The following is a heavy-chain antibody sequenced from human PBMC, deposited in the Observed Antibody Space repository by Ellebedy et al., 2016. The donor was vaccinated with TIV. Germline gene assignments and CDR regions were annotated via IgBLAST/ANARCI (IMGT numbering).Heavy chain of an antibody. Sequence: AASVQVSCKASGYTFTGYYIHWARQPPGQGLEWMGWINPNTGGTNYAQKFQGRVIMTRDTSISTGYMELSSLRSDDTAVYFCARGRVYGPPSSGLDVWGQGTTVTVSS. V-gene: IGHV1-2*02. D-gene: IGHD6-13*01. J-gene: IGHJ6*02. CDR2: INPNTGGT. CDR1: GYTFTGYY. CDR3: ARGRVYGPPSSGLDV.